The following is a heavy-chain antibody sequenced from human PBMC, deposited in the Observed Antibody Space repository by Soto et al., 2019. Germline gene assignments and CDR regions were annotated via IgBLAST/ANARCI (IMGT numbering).Heavy chain of an antibody. CDR3: ARVGGGYVITKSPSICYYYGMDV. Sequence: SETLSLTCTVSGGSISSGGYYWSWIRQHPGKGLEWIGYIYYSGSTYYNPSLKSRVTISVDTSKNQFSLKLSSVTAADTAVYYCARVGGGYVITKSPSICYYYGMDVWGQGSTVTVSS. V-gene: IGHV4-31*03. CDR1: GGSISSGGYY. CDR2: IYYSGST. D-gene: IGHD5-12*01. J-gene: IGHJ6*02.